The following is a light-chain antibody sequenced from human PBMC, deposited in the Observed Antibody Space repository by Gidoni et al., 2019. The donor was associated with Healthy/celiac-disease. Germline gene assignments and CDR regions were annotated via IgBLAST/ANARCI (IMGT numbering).Light chain of an antibody. CDR3: QQYNSYSPWT. V-gene: IGKV1-5*03. CDR2: KAS. J-gene: IGKJ1*01. Sequence: DIPMTQSPSTLSASVGVRVTITCRASQSISSWLAWYQQKPGKAPKLLIYKASSLESGVPSRFSGSGSGTEFTRTISSLQPDDFATYYCQQYNSYSPWTFGQGTKVEIK. CDR1: QSISSW.